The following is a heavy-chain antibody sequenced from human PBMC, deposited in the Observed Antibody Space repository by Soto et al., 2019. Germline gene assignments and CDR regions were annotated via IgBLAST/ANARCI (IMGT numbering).Heavy chain of an antibody. CDR3: ARESGGATATLDYYYFYMDV. CDR1: GYTFSDYY. D-gene: IGHD5-12*01. CDR2: INPNSGDT. Sequence: ASVKVSCKASGYTFSDYYLHWVRQAPGQGPEWMGRINPNSGDTKFAQKFQGRVTMTRDTSVRTAFMELNWLKSDDTAVYYCARESGGATATLDYYYFYMDVWAKGPRSPSP. V-gene: IGHV1-2*06. J-gene: IGHJ6*03.